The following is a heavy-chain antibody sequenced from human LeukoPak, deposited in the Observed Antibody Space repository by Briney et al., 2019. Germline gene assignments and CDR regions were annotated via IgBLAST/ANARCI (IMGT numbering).Heavy chain of an antibody. J-gene: IGHJ4*02. CDR1: GYTFTSYD. Sequence: SVKVSCKASGYTFTSYDINWVRQAPGQGLEWMGRIIPILGIANYAQKFQGRVTITADKSTSTAYMELSSLRSEDTAVYYCARVSEAAAAGLDYWGQGTLVTVSS. V-gene: IGHV1-69*04. CDR3: ARVSEAAAAGLDY. CDR2: IIPILGIA. D-gene: IGHD6-13*01.